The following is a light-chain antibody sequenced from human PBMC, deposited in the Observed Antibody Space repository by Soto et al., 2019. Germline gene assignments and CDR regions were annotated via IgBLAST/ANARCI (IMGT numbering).Light chain of an antibody. Sequence: DIVLTQSPATPSLSPGQTSTLSCMASQSVSSYLAWYQQKAGQAPRLLIYEGSNRATGIPTRFSGSGSGTDFTLTISGLEPEDFAVYYCQQRNNWPWTFGQGTKVDI. J-gene: IGKJ1*01. CDR3: QQRNNWPWT. V-gene: IGKV3-11*01. CDR2: EGS. CDR1: QSVSSY.